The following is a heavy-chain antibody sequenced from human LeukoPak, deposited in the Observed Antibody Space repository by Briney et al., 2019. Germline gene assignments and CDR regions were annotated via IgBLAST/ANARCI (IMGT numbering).Heavy chain of an antibody. CDR3: GSQQGGDPVY. D-gene: IGHD3-16*01. Sequence: PGGSLRLSCAASGLTFSSHWMHWVRHAPGKGLVWVSRITNDGRSTTYADSVKGRFTIYRDNAKNMLYLQVDGLGAEAPAVYYCGSQQGGDPVYWGQGTLVTVSS. CDR1: GLTFSSHW. V-gene: IGHV3-74*01. J-gene: IGHJ4*02. CDR2: ITNDGRST.